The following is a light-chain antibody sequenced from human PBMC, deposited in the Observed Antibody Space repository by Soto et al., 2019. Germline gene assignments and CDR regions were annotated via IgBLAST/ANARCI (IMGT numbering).Light chain of an antibody. CDR1: QSVSSN. V-gene: IGKV3-11*01. CDR3: QQRSSWPLT. CDR2: DAS. J-gene: IGKJ4*01. Sequence: EIVMTQYPVTLSVSPGERATLSCRASQSVSSNLAWYQQKPGQAPRLLIYDASNRATGIPARFSGSGSGTDFTLTISSLEPEDFALYYCQQRSSWPLTFGGGTKVDIK.